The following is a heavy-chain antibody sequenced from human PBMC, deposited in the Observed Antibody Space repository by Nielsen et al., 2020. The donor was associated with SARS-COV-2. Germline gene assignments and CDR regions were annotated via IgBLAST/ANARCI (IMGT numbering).Heavy chain of an antibody. CDR2: INQDGSED. CDR1: GFTFSDYW. V-gene: IGHV3-7*04. CDR3: ARAPTSCYVFDH. D-gene: IGHD2-2*01. Sequence: GGSLRLSCVVSGFTFSDYWMNWVRQAPGKGLEWVANINQDGSEDYYVDSVKGRFTVSRDNAKNSLYLQINSLRAEDTAVYYCARAPTSCYVFDHWGQGTLVTVPS. J-gene: IGHJ4*02.